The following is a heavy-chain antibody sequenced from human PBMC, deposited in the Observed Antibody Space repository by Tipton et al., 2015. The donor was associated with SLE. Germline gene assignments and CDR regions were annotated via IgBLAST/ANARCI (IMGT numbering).Heavy chain of an antibody. D-gene: IGHD1-7*01. J-gene: IGHJ4*02. V-gene: IGHV4-34*01. CDR2: SNHSGST. Sequence: GSLRLSCAVYGGSFSGYYWSWIRQPPGKGLEWIGESNHSGSTNYNPSLKSRVTISVDTSKNQFSLKVSSVTAADTAVYYCARRLNWNCLDYWGQGTLVTVSS. CDR3: ARRLNWNCLDY. CDR1: GGSFSGYY.